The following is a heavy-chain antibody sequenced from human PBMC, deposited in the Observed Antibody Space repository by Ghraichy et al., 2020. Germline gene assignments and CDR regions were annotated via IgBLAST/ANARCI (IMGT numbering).Heavy chain of an antibody. CDR3: ARADKLNPLDY. D-gene: IGHD5-24*01. V-gene: IGHV4-59*01. Sequence: SETLSLTCTVSSGSISSYYWSWIWQPPGKGLEWIGYIYYSGSTNYNPSLKSRVTISVDTSKNQFSLKLSSVTAADTAVYYCARADKLNPLDYWGQGTLVTVSS. CDR1: SGSISSYY. J-gene: IGHJ4*02. CDR2: IYYSGST.